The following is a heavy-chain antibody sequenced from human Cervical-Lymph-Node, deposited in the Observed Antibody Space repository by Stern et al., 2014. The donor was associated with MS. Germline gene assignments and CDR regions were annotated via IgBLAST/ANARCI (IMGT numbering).Heavy chain of an antibody. CDR3: VRYGDYVDAFDM. V-gene: IGHV1-24*01. J-gene: IGHJ3*02. Sequence: QVQLVQSGAEVKKPGASVKVSCKVSGYSLTDFSMHWVRQPPGQGLEWMGGFDPDAAETIYAQQFQGRLTMTEDTSADTAYMELSSLRSEDTAVYYCVRYGDYVDAFDMWGQGTMVTVSS. CDR2: FDPDAAET. CDR1: GYSLTDFS. D-gene: IGHD4-17*01.